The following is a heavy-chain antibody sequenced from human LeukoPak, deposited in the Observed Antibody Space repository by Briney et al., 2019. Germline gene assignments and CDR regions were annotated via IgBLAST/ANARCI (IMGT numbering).Heavy chain of an antibody. CDR3: ARLLRYCSSASCYTSFDY. D-gene: IGHD2-2*02. CDR2: MNPNSGNT. Sequence: WASVKVSCKASGYTFTSYDINWVRQATGQGLEWMGWMNPNSGNTGSAQKFQGRVTITRNTSISTAYMELSSLRSDDTAVYYCARLLRYCSSASCYTSFDYWGQGTLVTVSS. CDR1: GYTFTSYD. J-gene: IGHJ4*02. V-gene: IGHV1-8*01.